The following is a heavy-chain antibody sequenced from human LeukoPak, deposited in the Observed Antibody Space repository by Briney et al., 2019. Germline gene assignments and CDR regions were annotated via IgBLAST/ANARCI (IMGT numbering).Heavy chain of an antibody. V-gene: IGHV3-23*01. CDR2: ISGSGGST. CDR1: GFTFSSYA. D-gene: IGHD6-13*01. CDR3: AKAEASGIAAT. Sequence: GGSLRLSCAASGFTFSSYAMSWVRQAPGKGLEWVSAISGSGGSTYYAGSVKGRFTISRDNSKNTLYLQMNSLRAEDTAVYYCAKAEASGIAATWGQGTLVTVSS. J-gene: IGHJ4*02.